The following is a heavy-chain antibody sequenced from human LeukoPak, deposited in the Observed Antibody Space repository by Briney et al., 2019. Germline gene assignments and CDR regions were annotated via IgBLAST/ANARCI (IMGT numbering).Heavy chain of an antibody. CDR1: GGSISSYY. D-gene: IGHD6-6*01. J-gene: IGHJ4*02. CDR3: ARTALYSSSPASFDY. V-gene: IGHV4-59*01. Sequence: SETLSLTCTVSGGSISSYYWSWIRQPPGKGLEWIGYIYYSGSTNYNPSLKSRVTISVDTSKNQFSLKLSSVTAADTAVYYCARTALYSSSPASFDYWGQGTLVTVSS. CDR2: IYYSGST.